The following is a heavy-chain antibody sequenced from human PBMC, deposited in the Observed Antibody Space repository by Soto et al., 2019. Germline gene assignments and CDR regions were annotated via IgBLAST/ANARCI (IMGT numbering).Heavy chain of an antibody. D-gene: IGHD4-17*01. CDR1: GFTFSSYS. Sequence: GSLRLSCAASGFTFSSYSMNWVRQAPGKGLEWVSSISSSSSYIYYADSVKGRFTISRDNAKNSLYLQMNSLRAEDTAVYYCARSPSMTTVSLDYWGQGTLVTVS. CDR3: ARSPSMTTVSLDY. V-gene: IGHV3-21*01. J-gene: IGHJ4*02. CDR2: ISSSSSYI.